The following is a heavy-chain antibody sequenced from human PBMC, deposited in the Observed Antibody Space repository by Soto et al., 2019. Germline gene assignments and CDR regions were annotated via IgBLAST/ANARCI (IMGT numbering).Heavy chain of an antibody. CDR1: GGSISSYY. V-gene: IGHV4-59*01. CDR2: IYYSGST. CDR3: ARPYSNFQFDP. J-gene: IGHJ5*02. Sequence: SETLSLTCTVSGGSISSYYWIWIRQPPGKGLGWIGYIYYSGSTNYNPSLKSRVTISVDTSKNQFSLKLSSVTAADTAVYYCARPYSNFQFDPWGQGTLVTVSS. D-gene: IGHD4-4*01.